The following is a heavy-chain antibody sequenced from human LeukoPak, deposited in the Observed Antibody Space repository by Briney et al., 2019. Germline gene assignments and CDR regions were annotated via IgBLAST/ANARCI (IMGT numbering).Heavy chain of an antibody. V-gene: IGHV3-30*03. Sequence: GRSLRLSCAASGFTFSSYGMHWVRQAPGKGLEWVAVISYDGSNKYYADSVKGRFTISRDNAKKSLYLQMNSLRAEDTAVYYCAREGHYYGSGSYYANDAFDIWGQGTMVTVSS. CDR1: GFTFSSYG. CDR2: ISYDGSNK. CDR3: AREGHYYGSGSYYANDAFDI. J-gene: IGHJ3*02. D-gene: IGHD3-10*01.